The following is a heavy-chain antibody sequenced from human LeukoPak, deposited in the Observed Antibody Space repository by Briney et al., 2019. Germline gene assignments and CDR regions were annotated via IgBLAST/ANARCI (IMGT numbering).Heavy chain of an antibody. Sequence: PGRSLRLSCAASGFTFSNYGIHWVRQAPDKGLEGVAVISYDGSNKHYADSVKGRFTISRDNSKNTLYLQMDSLRAEDTAVYYCARDIVGALRGDYWGQETLVTASS. D-gene: IGHD1-26*01. J-gene: IGHJ4*02. CDR2: ISYDGSNK. CDR3: ARDIVGALRGDY. CDR1: GFTFSNYG. V-gene: IGHV3-30*03.